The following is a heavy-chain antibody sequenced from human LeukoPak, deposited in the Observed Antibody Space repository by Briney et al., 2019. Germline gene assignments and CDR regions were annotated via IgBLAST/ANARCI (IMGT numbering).Heavy chain of an antibody. J-gene: IGHJ4*02. V-gene: IGHV3-30-3*01. CDR3: ARDRGNGAINY. CDR1: GFTFSSHA. Sequence: GGSLRLSCAASGFTFSSHAMHWVRQAPGKGLEWVAVISYDGSNKYYADSVKGRFTISRDNSKNTLYLQMNSLRAEDTAVYYCARDRGNGAINYWGQGTLVTVSS. CDR2: ISYDGSNK. D-gene: IGHD3-16*01.